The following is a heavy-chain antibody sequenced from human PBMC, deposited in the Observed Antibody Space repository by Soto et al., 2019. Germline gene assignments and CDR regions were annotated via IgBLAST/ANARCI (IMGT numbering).Heavy chain of an antibody. J-gene: IGHJ4*02. D-gene: IGHD2-21*02. CDR1: GYPFGPSF. CDR3: ARRDSGGYYRYFDS. Sequence: SVKVSCKADGYPFGPSFMHWLRQAPGQGLEWMGGTGAGTGPVNHAQKFQGRLTITADKSSSTAYMELSSLSSEDTAVYYCARRDSGGYYRYFDSWGQGTLVTVAS. CDR2: TGAGTGPV. V-gene: IGHV1-69*06.